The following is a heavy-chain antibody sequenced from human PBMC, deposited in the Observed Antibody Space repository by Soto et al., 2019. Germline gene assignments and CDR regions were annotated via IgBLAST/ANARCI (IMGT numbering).Heavy chain of an antibody. CDR2: IYWNDDK. V-gene: IGHV2-5*01. D-gene: IGHD5-18*01. CDR1: GFSLSASGVG. CDR3: THADSYGYLDY. J-gene: IGHJ4*02. Sequence: QITLKESGPTLVKPTQTLTLTCTFSGFSLSASGVGVGWIRQPPEAALEWLAVIYWNDDKRYSPSLKSRLTITKDTSKNQVVLTMTNMDPVDTATYYCTHADSYGYLDYWGQGTLVTVSS.